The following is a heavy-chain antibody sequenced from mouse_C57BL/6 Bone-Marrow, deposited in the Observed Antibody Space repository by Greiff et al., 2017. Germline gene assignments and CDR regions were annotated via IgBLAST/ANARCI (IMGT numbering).Heavy chain of an antibody. CDR3: TAAYYSNYDY. D-gene: IGHD2-5*01. CDR1: GYTFTDYE. Sequence: QVQLQQSGAELVRPGASVTLSCKASGYTFTDYEMHWVKQTPVHGLEWIGAIDPETGGTAYNQKFKGKAILTAAKSSSTAYMELRSLTYEDSAVYYCTAAYYSNYDYWGQGTTLTVSS. J-gene: IGHJ2*01. V-gene: IGHV1-15*01. CDR2: IDPETGGT.